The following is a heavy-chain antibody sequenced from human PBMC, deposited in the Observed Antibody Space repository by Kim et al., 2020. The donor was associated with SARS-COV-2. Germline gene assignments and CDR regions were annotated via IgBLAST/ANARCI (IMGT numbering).Heavy chain of an antibody. D-gene: IGHD3-16*02. CDR1: GFTFSDYY. CDR2: ISSSSYT. Sequence: GGSLRLSCAASGFTFSDYYMSWIRQAPGKGLEWVSYISSSSYTNYADSVKGRFTISRDNAKNSLYLQMNSLRAEDTAVYYCARVGYDYVWGSYRDYYYYGIDVWDQGTTVTVSS. J-gene: IGHJ6*02. CDR3: ARVGYDYVWGSYRDYYYYGIDV. V-gene: IGHV3-11*05.